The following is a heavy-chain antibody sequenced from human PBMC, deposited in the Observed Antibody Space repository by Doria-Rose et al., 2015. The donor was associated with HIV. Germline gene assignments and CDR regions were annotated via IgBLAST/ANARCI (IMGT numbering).Heavy chain of an antibody. Sequence: QITLKESGPVLVKPTETLTLNCTVSGVTLSSPGMGVSWTRQPPRKALEWLVNLSSDDERSYKTSPKSRLTISRGKVKSQVVLTMTDMDPVDTATYYCARIKSSRWYHKYYFDFWGQGTLVIVSA. V-gene: IGHV2-26*01. CDR3: ARIKSSRWYHKYYFDF. CDR2: LSSDDER. D-gene: IGHD6-13*01. J-gene: IGHJ4*02. CDR1: GVTLSSPGMG.